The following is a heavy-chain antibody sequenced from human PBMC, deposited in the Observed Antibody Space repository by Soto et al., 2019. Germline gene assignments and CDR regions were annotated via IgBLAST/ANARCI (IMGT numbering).Heavy chain of an antibody. D-gene: IGHD3-16*01. J-gene: IGHJ6*03. V-gene: IGHV1-8*01. CDR2: MNPNSGNT. CDR1: GYTFTSYD. Sequence: ASVKVSCKASGYTFTSYDINWVRQATGQGLEWMGWMNPNSGNTGYAQKFQGRVTMTRNTSISTAYMELSSLRSEDTAVYYCARAVAESPFISSGRYYYYYTDFCGKGITVTVSS. CDR3: ARAVAESPFISSGRYYYYYTDF.